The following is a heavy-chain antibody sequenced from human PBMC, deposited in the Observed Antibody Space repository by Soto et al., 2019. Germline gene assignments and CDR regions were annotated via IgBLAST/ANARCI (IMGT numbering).Heavy chain of an antibody. D-gene: IGHD2-2*01. CDR2: VNSDGRGT. V-gene: IGHV3-74*01. CDR1: GFTFSGYW. CDR3: ARGSVYHAFDI. Sequence: PGGSLRLSCAASGFTFSGYWMHWVRQAPGKGLVWVSRVNSDGRGTIYADSVKGRFTVSRDNAENTLFLQVNSLRVDDTGIYYCARGSVYHAFDIWGQGTMVTVSS. J-gene: IGHJ3*02.